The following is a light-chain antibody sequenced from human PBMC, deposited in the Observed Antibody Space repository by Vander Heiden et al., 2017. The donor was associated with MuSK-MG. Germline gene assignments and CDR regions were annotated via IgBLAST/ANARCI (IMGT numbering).Light chain of an antibody. J-gene: IGLJ2*01. V-gene: IGLV1-44*01. CDR2: SND. CDR3: AEWDDSLNSPV. CDR1: SSNIGSNN. Sequence: HSLPTYTPSASGTPVQWVTIAGSGSSSNIGSNNVNWYHQLQGTEPKRLIYSNDKRPSGVPDRFSGCKACTYASLPISGLQSEEEADDYCAEWDDSLNSPVFGGGTKLTVL.